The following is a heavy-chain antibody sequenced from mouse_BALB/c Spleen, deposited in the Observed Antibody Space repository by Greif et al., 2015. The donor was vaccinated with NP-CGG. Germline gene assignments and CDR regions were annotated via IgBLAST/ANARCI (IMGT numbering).Heavy chain of an antibody. D-gene: IGHD2-14*01. CDR2: ISSGGSYT. V-gene: IGHV5-6*01. J-gene: IGHJ4*01. Sequence: EVMLVESGGDLVKPGGSLKLSCAASGFTFSSYGMSWVRQTPDKRLEWVATISSGGSYTYYPDSVKGRFTISRDNAKNTLYLQMSSLKSEDTAMYYCARHHRYGLYDYAMDYWGQGTSVTVTS. CDR3: ARHHRYGLYDYAMDY. CDR1: GFTFSSYG.